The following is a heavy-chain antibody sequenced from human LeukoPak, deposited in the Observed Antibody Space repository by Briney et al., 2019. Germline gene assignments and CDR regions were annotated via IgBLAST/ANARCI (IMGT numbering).Heavy chain of an antibody. CDR2: IYTSGST. V-gene: IGHV4-61*02. Sequence: SQTLSLTCTVSGGSISSGSYYWSWIRQPAGKGLEWIGRIYTSGSTNYNPSLKSRVTISVDTSKNQFSLKLSSVTAADTAVYYCARGGYCSGGSCRDYWGQGTLVTVSS. D-gene: IGHD2-15*01. CDR1: GGSISSGSYY. J-gene: IGHJ4*02. CDR3: ARGGYCSGGSCRDY.